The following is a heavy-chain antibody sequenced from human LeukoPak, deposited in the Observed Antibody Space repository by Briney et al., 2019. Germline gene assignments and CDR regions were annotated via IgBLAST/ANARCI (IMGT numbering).Heavy chain of an antibody. J-gene: IGHJ6*02. D-gene: IGHD4-23*01. CDR3: ARHVIVNDYGGNSGYFGMDV. V-gene: IGHV1-3*01. Sequence: KFQGRVTITRDTSASTAYMELSSLRSEDTAVYYCARHVIVNDYGGNSGYFGMDVWGQGTTVTVSS.